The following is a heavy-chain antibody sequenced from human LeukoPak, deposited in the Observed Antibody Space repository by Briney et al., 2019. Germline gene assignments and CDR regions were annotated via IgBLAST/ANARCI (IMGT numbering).Heavy chain of an antibody. CDR2: IYSGGST. D-gene: IGHD3-22*01. V-gene: IGHV3-53*01. CDR1: GFTVSSNY. CDR3: AKGPMIVVTYYFDY. Sequence: PGGSLRLSCAASGFTVSSNYMSWVRQAPGKGLEWVSVIYSGGSTYYADSVKGRFTISRHNSKNTLYLQMNSLRAEDTAVYYCAKGPMIVVTYYFDYWGQGTLVTVSS. J-gene: IGHJ4*02.